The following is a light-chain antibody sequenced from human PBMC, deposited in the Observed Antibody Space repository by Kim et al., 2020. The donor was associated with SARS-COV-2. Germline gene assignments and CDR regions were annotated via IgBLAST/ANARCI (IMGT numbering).Light chain of an antibody. Sequence: PGQRVTISGSGSSSNIGSNYVYWYQQLPGTAPKLLIYRNNQRPSGVPDRFSGSKSGTSASLAISGLRSEDEADYYCAAWDDSLGWVFGGGTQLTVL. J-gene: IGLJ3*02. CDR2: RNN. V-gene: IGLV1-47*01. CDR3: AAWDDSLGWV. CDR1: SSNIGSNY.